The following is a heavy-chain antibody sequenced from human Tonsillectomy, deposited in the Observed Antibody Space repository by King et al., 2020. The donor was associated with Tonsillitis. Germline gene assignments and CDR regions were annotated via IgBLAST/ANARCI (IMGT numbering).Heavy chain of an antibody. CDR1: GGSISSSSYY. D-gene: IGHD6-19*01. CDR2: IFKSGST. Sequence: QLQESGPGLVKPSETLSLTCSISGGSISSSSYYGGWIRQPPGKGLEWIGNIFKSGSTYLNPSLKSRVSISVDTSKNQFSLKLSSVTAADTAVYYCARGYSSGWYVRLFDYWGQGTLVTVSS. V-gene: IGHV4-39*01. CDR3: ARGYSSGWYVRLFDY. J-gene: IGHJ4*02.